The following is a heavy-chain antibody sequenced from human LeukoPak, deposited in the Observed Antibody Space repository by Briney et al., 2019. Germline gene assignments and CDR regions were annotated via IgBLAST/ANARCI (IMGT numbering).Heavy chain of an antibody. CDR3: ARGGRGYEDAFDI. CDR2: ISSSSSTI. CDR1: GFTFSSYS. V-gene: IGHV3-48*04. J-gene: IGHJ3*02. D-gene: IGHD3-22*01. Sequence: PGGSLRLSCAASGFTFSSYSMNWVRQAPGKGLEWVSYISSSSSTIYYADSVKGRFTISRDNAKNSLYLQMNSLRAEDTAVYYCARGGRGYEDAFDIWGQGTMVTVSS.